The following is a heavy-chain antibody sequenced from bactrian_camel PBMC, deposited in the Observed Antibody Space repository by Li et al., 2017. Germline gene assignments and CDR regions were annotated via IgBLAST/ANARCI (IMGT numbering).Heavy chain of an antibody. J-gene: IGHJ4*01. V-gene: IGHV3S26*01. CDR2: INGGGGST. D-gene: IGHD2*01. CDR1: GFTFSDYS. Sequence: HVQLVESGGGLVQPGGSLRLSCAASGFTFSDYSMHWVRQAPGKGLEWVSAINGGGGSTIYADFVKGRFTISRDNAKNTLYLQMDSLKTEDTAVYYCATCEVVFTTLPHYWGQGTQVTVS. CDR3: ATCEVVFTTLPHY.